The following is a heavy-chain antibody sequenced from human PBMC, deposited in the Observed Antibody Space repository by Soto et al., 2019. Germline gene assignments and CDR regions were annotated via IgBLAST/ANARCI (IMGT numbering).Heavy chain of an antibody. V-gene: IGHV1-2*02. CDR2: IKPNSGGT. D-gene: IGHD3-16*01. CDR3: ARSYDYVSWFDP. Sequence: QVQLVQSGAEVKKPGASVKVSCKASGYTFTGYYMHWVRQAPGQGPEWMGWIKPNSGGTNYAQKFQGRVNHTRDTAISQAFMELSRLRSDDKAVYYCARSYDYVSWFDPWGQGTLVTVSS. CDR1: GYTFTGYY. J-gene: IGHJ5*02.